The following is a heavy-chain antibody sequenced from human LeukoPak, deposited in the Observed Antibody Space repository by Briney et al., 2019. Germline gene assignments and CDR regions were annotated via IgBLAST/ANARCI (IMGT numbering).Heavy chain of an antibody. CDR2: ISSSSSTI. D-gene: IGHD2-2*02. V-gene: IGHV3-48*01. CDR1: GFTFSSYS. CDR3: ARGSHCSSTSCYTVEYFQH. J-gene: IGHJ1*01. Sequence: GGSLRLSCAASGFTFSSYSMNWVRQAPGKGLEWVSYISSSSSTIYYADSEKGRFTISRDNAKNSLYLQMNSLRAEDTAVYYCARGSHCSSTSCYTVEYFQHWGQGTLVTVSS.